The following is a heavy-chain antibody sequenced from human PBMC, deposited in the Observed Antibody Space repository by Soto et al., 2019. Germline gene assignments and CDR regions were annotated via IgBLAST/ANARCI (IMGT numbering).Heavy chain of an antibody. Sequence: GGSLRLSCAPSGFTFSSYAMSWVRQAPGKGLEWVSTISGGGGGTYYADSVKGRFTISRDNSKNTLYLQMNNLRAEDTAVYYCAKASYSSSWSYFDYWGQGTLVTVSS. CDR2: ISGGGGGT. CDR3: AKASYSSSWSYFDY. J-gene: IGHJ4*02. V-gene: IGHV3-23*01. CDR1: GFTFSSYA. D-gene: IGHD6-13*01.